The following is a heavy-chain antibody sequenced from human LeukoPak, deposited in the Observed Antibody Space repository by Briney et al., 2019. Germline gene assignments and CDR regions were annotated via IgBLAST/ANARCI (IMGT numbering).Heavy chain of an antibody. CDR2: IWYDGNNK. D-gene: IGHD3-22*01. J-gene: IGHJ1*01. V-gene: IGHV3-33*06. CDR3: AKDYYDSSGFVVQH. Sequence: PGGSLRLSCAASGFTFSTYGMNWVRQAPGKGLEWVAIIWYDGNNKYYADSVKGRFTISRDNSKNTLYLQMNSLRAEDTAVYYCAKDYYDSSGFVVQHWGQGTLVTVSS. CDR1: GFTFSTYG.